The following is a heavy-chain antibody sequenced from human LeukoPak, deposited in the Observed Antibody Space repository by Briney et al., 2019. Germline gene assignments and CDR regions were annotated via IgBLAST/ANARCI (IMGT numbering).Heavy chain of an antibody. Sequence: SETLCLTCTVSGVSISSHYWSWVRQPPGKGLEWIGYIYYSGSQHYNPSLQGRLTISVETSKNQLSLQLSSLTAADTALYYCGRVACISTSYYTIKYYYHMDVRGKGATVAVCS. V-gene: IGHV4-59*11. CDR3: GRVACISTSYYTIKYYYHMDV. CDR1: GVSISSHY. CDR2: IYYSGSQ. D-gene: IGHD2-2*02. J-gene: IGHJ6*03.